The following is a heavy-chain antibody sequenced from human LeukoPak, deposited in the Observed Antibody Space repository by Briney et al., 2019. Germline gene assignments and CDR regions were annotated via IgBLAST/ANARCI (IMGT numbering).Heavy chain of an antibody. CDR1: GFIFSTYD. Sequence: GGSLRLSCAASGFIFSTYDMHWVRQAPGKGLEWVADINQHGSESYYVDSVEGRFLISRDNAKNTLYLHMSNLRGDDMAVYYCARGGLFRYGGTSGDYWGQGTVVTVSS. V-gene: IGHV3-7*01. D-gene: IGHD4/OR15-4a*01. CDR3: ARGGLFRYGGTSGDY. CDR2: INQHGSES. J-gene: IGHJ4*02.